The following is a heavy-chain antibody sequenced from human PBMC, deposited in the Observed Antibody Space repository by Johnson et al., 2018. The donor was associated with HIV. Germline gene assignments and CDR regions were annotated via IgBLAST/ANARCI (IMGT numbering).Heavy chain of an antibody. V-gene: IGHV3-30*02. CDR2: IRYDGSNK. CDR3: AKDMGSSWYDPWDAFDI. D-gene: IGHD6-13*01. CDR1: GFTFSSYG. J-gene: IGHJ3*02. Sequence: VQLVESGGGVVQPGGSLRLSCAASGFTFSSYGMHWVRQAPGKGLEWVAFIRYDGSNKYYADSVKGRFTISRDNAKNTLYLQMNSLRAEDTAVYYCAKDMGSSWYDPWDAFDIWGQGTVVTVSS.